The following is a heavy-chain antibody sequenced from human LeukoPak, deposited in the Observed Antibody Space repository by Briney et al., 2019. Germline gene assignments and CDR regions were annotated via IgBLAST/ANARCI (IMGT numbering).Heavy chain of an antibody. Sequence: SGTLSLTCAVSGGSFNNTNWWNWVRQPPGKGLEWIGEIYHSGSTNYNPSLKSRLTISMDTSTNQFSLKLTSVTATDTAVYYCARLKRVRGDSYGMDVWGRGTTVTVSS. CDR3: ARLKRVRGDSYGMDV. V-gene: IGHV4-4*02. J-gene: IGHJ6*02. CDR1: GGSFNNTNW. D-gene: IGHD2-21*01. CDR2: IYHSGST.